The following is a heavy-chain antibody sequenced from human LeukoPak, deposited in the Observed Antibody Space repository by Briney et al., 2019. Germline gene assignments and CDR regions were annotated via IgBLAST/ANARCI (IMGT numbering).Heavy chain of an antibody. CDR2: IYHSESP. V-gene: IGHV4-38-2*02. CDR1: GFSLSSGYN. CDR3: ARDYGDYDLVY. Sequence: PSETLSLTCAVSGFSLSSGYNWGGLRQPPGKGLQWIGSIYHSESPHYNPSLTSRLPITLDISKNLCSLKLRSVTAADTAVYYGARDYGDYDLVYWGKGTLVTVS. D-gene: IGHD4-17*01. J-gene: IGHJ4*02.